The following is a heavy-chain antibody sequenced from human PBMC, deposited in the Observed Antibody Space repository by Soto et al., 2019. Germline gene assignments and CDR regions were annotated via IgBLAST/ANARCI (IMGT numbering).Heavy chain of an antibody. Sequence: SETLSLTCTVAGHSTNSDYYWGWIRQPPGKGLEWIGSIYPGGGTYYNPSLKSRVTMSIDTSKNQFSLRLTSVTAADTAMYYCAKKGYYPSGRINLFDSWGQGTLVTVSS. CDR1: GHSTNSDYY. J-gene: IGHJ4*02. CDR3: AKKGYYPSGRINLFDS. V-gene: IGHV4-38-2*02. D-gene: IGHD3-10*01. CDR2: IYPGGGT.